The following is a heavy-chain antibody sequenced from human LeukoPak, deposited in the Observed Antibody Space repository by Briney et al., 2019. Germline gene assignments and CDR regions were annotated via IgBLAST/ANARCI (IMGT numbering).Heavy chain of an antibody. CDR3: ARSSLGSTWSFDY. J-gene: IGHJ4*02. D-gene: IGHD3-10*01. V-gene: IGHV5-51*01. Sequence: GESLKISCKGSGYSFTSYWVGWVRQMPGNGLEWMGIIYPGDSDTRYSPSFQGQVTISADKSISTAYLQCSSLKASDTAMYYCARSSLGSTWSFDYWGQGTLVTVSS. CDR1: GYSFTSYW. CDR2: IYPGDSDT.